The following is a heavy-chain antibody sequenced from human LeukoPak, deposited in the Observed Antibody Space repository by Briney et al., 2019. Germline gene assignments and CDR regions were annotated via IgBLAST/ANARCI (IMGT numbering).Heavy chain of an antibody. CDR2: IYYSGST. V-gene: IGHV4-59*12. CDR1: GSSISSYY. CDR3: ASRSSIWSGYQDTLYYFDS. D-gene: IGHD3-3*01. Sequence: SETLSLTCTVSGSSISSYYWSWIRQPPGKRLEWIGHIYYSGSTNYNPTLKSRVTISVDTSKNQFSLQLSSVTAADTAVYYCASRSSIWSGYQDTLYYFDSWGQGTLVTVSS. J-gene: IGHJ4*02.